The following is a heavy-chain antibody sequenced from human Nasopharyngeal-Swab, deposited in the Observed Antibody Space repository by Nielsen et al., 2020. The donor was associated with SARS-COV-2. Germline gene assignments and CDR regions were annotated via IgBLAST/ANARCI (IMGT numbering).Heavy chain of an antibody. Sequence: GESLKISCAASGFTFSSYAMSWVRQAPGKGLEWVSAISGSGGSTYYADSVKGRFTISRDNSKNTLYLRMNSLRAEDTAVYYCAKGASSGWYGGYYMDVWGKGTTVTVSS. CDR3: AKGASSGWYGGYYMDV. J-gene: IGHJ6*03. D-gene: IGHD6-19*01. V-gene: IGHV3-23*01. CDR1: GFTFSSYA. CDR2: ISGSGGST.